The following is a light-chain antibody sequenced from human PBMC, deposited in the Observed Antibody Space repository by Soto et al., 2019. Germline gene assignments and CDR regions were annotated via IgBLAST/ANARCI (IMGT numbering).Light chain of an antibody. CDR2: QVS. CDR1: SSDVGGYYY. J-gene: IGLJ1*01. CDR3: SSYTSSNTFYV. V-gene: IGLV2-14*01. Sequence: QSVLTQPASVSGSPGQSITISCTGTSSDVGGYYYVSWYQHHPSKAPKLMIYQVSNRPSGVSNRFSGSKSGNTASLTISGLQAEDEADYYCSSYTSSNTFYVFGTGTKVTVL.